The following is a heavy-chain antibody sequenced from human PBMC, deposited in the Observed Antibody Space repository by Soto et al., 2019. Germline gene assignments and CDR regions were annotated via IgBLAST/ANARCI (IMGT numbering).Heavy chain of an antibody. D-gene: IGHD3-22*01. V-gene: IGHV3-30*18. J-gene: IGHJ4*02. Sequence: MESGGGVVQPGRSLRLSCSVSGFTFRSHTMHWVRQAPGKGLEWVALISFDGSKMFYEDSVRGRFSISRDNSMDTLYLQMNSLRPDDTGTSYCAKDYYADEMGWGYFFDYWGQGTLVTVSS. CDR3: AKDYYADEMGWGYFFDY. CDR2: ISFDGSKM. CDR1: GFTFRSHT.